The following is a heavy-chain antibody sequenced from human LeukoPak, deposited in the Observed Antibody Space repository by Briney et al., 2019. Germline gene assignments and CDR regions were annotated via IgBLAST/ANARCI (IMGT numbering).Heavy chain of an antibody. V-gene: IGHV1-24*01. CDR1: GYTLTELS. CDR3: ATFEAYCSGGSCYSSALGYFQH. J-gene: IGHJ1*01. D-gene: IGHD2-15*01. CDR2: FDPEDGET. Sequence: ASVKVSCKVSGYTLTELSMHWVRQAPGKGLEWMGSFDPEDGETIYAQKFQGRVTMTEDTSTDTAYMELSSLRSEDTAVYYCATFEAYCSGGSCYSSALGYFQHWGEGTLVTVSS.